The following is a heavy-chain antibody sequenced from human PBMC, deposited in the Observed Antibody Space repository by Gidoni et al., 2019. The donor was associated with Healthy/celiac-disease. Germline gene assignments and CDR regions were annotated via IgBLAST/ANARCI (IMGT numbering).Heavy chain of an antibody. J-gene: IGHJ3*02. CDR1: GFTFSSYA. V-gene: IGHV3-30-3*01. CDR2: ISYDGSNK. D-gene: IGHD2-15*01. CDR3: ARGPNKDIVVVVAATVGAFDI. Sequence: QVQLVESGGGVVQPGRSRRISCAACGFTFSSYAMHWVRQAPGKGLEWVAVISYDGSNKYYADSVKGRFTISRDNSKNTLYLQMNSLRAEDTAVYYCARGPNKDIVVVVAATVGAFDIWGQGTMVTVSS.